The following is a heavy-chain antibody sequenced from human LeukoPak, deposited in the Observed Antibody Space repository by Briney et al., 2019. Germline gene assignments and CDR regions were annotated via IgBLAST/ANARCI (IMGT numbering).Heavy chain of an antibody. CDR1: GFTFGAYW. Sequence: PGGSLRLPCAASGFTFGAYWMSWFRRAPGKGPEWVASIKDDGSAQFYVDSLEGRFIISRDNAKNTLYLRMDTMRVEDTAVYYCARHIVGEQNFDYWSQGTLVTVSS. J-gene: IGHJ4*02. D-gene: IGHD3-16*02. CDR2: IKDDGSAQ. CDR3: ARHIVGEQNFDY. V-gene: IGHV3-7*01.